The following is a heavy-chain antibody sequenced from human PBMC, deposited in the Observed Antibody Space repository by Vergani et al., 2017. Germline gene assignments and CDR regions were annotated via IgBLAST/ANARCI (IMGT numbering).Heavy chain of an antibody. Sequence: QVQLVESGGGVVQPGRSLRLSCAASGFTFSSYAIHWVRQAPGKGLEWVAVISYDGSNKYYADSVKGRFTISRDNSKNTLYLQMNSLRAEDTALYYCAKDIGDDGSGFDYWGQGTLVTVSS. J-gene: IGHJ4*02. CDR1: GFTFSSYA. V-gene: IGHV3-30*04. D-gene: IGHD3-10*01. CDR2: ISYDGSNK. CDR3: AKDIGDDGSGFDY.